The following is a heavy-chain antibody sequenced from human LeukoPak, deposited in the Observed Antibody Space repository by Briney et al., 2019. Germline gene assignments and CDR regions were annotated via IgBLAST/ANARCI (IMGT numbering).Heavy chain of an antibody. V-gene: IGHV4-34*01. J-gene: IGHJ4*02. D-gene: IGHD2-8*02. CDR3: AGSTGPYDY. CDR2: INHSGST. Sequence: PSETLSLTCAVYGGSFSGYYWSWIRQPPGKGLEWIGEINHSGSTNYNPSLKSRVTISVDTSKNQFSLKLSSVTAADTAVYYCAGSTGPYDYWGQGILVTGSS. CDR1: GGSFSGYY.